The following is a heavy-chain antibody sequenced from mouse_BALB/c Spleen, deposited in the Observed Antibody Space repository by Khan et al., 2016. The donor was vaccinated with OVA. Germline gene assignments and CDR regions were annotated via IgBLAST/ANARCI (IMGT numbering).Heavy chain of an antibody. Sequence: IQLVQSGPELVKPGASVKMSCKASGYTFTNYVLHWVKQKPGQGLEWIGYINPYNGGTKYNEKFKGKATLASDRSSITAYMELSSLTSVDSAVYYCARGNWQSYYFDYWGQGTTLTLSS. CDR3: ARGNWQSYYFDY. V-gene: IGHV1S136*01. CDR2: INPYNGGT. CDR1: GYTFTNYV. D-gene: IGHD4-1*01. J-gene: IGHJ2*01.